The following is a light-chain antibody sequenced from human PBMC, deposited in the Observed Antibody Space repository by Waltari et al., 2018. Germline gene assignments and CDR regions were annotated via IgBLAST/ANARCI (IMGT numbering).Light chain of an antibody. V-gene: IGLV1-44*01. CDR3: ATWDASLDTWV. Sequence: QSVVTQPPSASGTPGQRVTLSCSGRNSNLGSDIVNWYQQFPGTAPKLLIYANNQRPSGVPGRFSASRSGTSASLVISGLQSEDEADYYCATWDASLDTWVFGGGTKVTVL. CDR1: NSNLGSDI. J-gene: IGLJ3*02. CDR2: ANN.